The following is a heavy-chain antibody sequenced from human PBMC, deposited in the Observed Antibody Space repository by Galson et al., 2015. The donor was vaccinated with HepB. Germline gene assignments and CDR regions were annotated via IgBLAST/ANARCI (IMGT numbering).Heavy chain of an antibody. CDR1: GFTFSDYY. CDR2: ISSSAVYT. D-gene: IGHD4-17*01. Sequence: SLRLSCAASGFTFSDYYMSWIRQAPGKGLEWISYISSSAVYTNSADSVPGRFTISRDNARNSLFLQINSLRAEDTAVYYCTRVADADYGDHSYFDYWGQGTLVTVSS. V-gene: IGHV3-11*06. J-gene: IGHJ4*02. CDR3: TRVADADYGDHSYFDY.